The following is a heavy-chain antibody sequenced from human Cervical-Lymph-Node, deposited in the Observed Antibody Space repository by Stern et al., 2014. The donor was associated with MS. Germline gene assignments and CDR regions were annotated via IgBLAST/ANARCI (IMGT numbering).Heavy chain of an antibody. CDR3: ARERQYPSGKFDY. V-gene: IGHV4-31*03. CDR1: GGSISSGAYY. D-gene: IGHD1-26*01. J-gene: IGHJ4*02. CDR2: IYYSGST. Sequence: QVQLQESGPGLVKPSQTLSLTCSVSGGSISSGAYYWSWIRQYPGKGAEWIGYIYYSGSTYYNPSLKSRIIISLDTSKNQFSLRLSSVTAADTAVYYCARERQYPSGKFDYWGQGTLVTVSS.